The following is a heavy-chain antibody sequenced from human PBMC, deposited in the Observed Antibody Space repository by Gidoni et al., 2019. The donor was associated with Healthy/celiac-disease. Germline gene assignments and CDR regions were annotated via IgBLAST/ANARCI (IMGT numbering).Heavy chain of an antibody. J-gene: IGHJ6*03. Sequence: EVQLLESGGGWVQPGGSLRLYCAASGFTFSSFAISWVRQAPGKGLEWVSAISGSGGSTYYADSVKGRFTISRDNSKNTLYLQMNSLRAEDTAVYYCAKGGVVPAAAPFPYYYMDVWGKGTTVTVSS. D-gene: IGHD2-2*01. CDR3: AKGGVVPAAAPFPYYYMDV. CDR1: GFTFSSFA. CDR2: ISGSGGST. V-gene: IGHV3-23*01.